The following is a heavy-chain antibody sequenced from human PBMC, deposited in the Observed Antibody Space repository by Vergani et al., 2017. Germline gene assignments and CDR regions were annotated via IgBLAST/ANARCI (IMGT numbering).Heavy chain of an antibody. V-gene: IGHV3-73*02. CDR2: IRSKANSYAT. CDR1: GFTFSGSA. J-gene: IGHJ3*02. Sequence: EVQLVESGGGLVQPGGSLKLSCAASGFTFSGSAMHWVRQASGKGLEWVGRIRSKANSYATAYAASVKGRFTISRDDSKNTAYLQMNSLKTEDTAVYYCTRNPGITMIKVVGAFDIWGQGTMVTVSS. CDR3: TRNPGITMIKVVGAFDI. D-gene: IGHD3-22*01.